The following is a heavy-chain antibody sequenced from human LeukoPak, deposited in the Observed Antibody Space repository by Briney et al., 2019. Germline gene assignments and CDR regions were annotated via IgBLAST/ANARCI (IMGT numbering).Heavy chain of an antibody. J-gene: IGHJ4*02. CDR1: GGSISSGGYS. CDR3: ARGRQEYYYDDKGPYYFDF. V-gene: IGHV4-30-2*01. CDR2: IYHSGST. Sequence: PSETLSLTCAVSGGSISSGGYSWSWIRQPPGKGLEWIGYIYHSGSTYYNPSLKSRVTISVDRSKNQFSLKLSSVTAADTAVYYCARGRQEYYYDDKGPYYFDFWGQGTLVTVSS. D-gene: IGHD3-22*01.